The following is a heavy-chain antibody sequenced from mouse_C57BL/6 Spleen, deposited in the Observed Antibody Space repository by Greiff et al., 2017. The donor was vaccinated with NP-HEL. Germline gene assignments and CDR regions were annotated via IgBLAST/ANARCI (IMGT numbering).Heavy chain of an antibody. CDR3: ARSYGSSWDWYFDV. CDR1: GYSFTGYY. CDR2: INPSTGGT. J-gene: IGHJ1*03. V-gene: IGHV1-42*01. D-gene: IGHD1-1*01. Sequence: VQLQQSGPELVKPGASVKISCKASGYSFTGYYMNWVKQSPEKSLEWIGEINPSTGGTTYNQKFKAKATLTVDKSSSTAYMQLKSLTSEDSAVYYCARSYGSSWDWYFDVWGTGTTVTVSS.